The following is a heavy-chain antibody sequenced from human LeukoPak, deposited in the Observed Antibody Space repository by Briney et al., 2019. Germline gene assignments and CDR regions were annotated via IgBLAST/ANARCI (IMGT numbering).Heavy chain of an antibody. CDR3: ARAPNGYRTDV. CDR2: ISYDGSNK. J-gene: IGHJ6*01. V-gene: IGHV3-30*03. D-gene: IGHD4/OR15-4a*01. CDR1: GFTFSSYG. Sequence: GGSLRLSCAASGFTFSSYGMHWVRQAPGKGLEWVAVISYDGSNKYYADSVKGRFTISRDNAKNSLYLQMNSLRVEDTAVYYCARAPNGYRTDVSGEGTSVSASS.